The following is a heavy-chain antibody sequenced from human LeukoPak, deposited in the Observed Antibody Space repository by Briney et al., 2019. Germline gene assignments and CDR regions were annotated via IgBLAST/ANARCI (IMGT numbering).Heavy chain of an antibody. CDR2: INSDGSSI. Sequence: PGGSLRLSCAASGFTFSSYWMHWVRQAPGKGLVWVSRINSDGSSISYADSVKGRFTISRDNAKNTLYLQMNSLRAEDTAVYYCARDVGSAHYFHYWGQGTLVTVSS. CDR3: ARDVGSAHYFHY. V-gene: IGHV3-74*01. D-gene: IGHD2-15*01. J-gene: IGHJ4*02. CDR1: GFTFSSYW.